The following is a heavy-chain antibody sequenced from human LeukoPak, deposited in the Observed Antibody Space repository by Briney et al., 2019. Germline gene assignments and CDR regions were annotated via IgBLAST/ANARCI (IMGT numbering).Heavy chain of an antibody. J-gene: IGHJ6*02. CDR1: GFTFSSYE. D-gene: IGHD3-10*01. Sequence: PGGSLRLSCAASGFTFSSYEMNWVRQAPGKGLEWVSYISSSGSTIYYADSVKGRFTISTDDAKNSLYVQMNSLRAEDTAVYYCAREHITMVRGAPRNYYGMDVWGQGTTVTVSS. CDR2: ISSSGSTI. V-gene: IGHV3-48*03. CDR3: AREHITMVRGAPRNYYGMDV.